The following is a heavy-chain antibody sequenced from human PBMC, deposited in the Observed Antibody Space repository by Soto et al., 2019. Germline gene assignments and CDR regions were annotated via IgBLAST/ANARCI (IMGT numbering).Heavy chain of an antibody. Sequence: SETLSLTCTVSGGSISSNTYYWGWIRQSPGKGLEWIGSIYYSGSSYYNPSLKSRVAISVDTSQNQFSLKLNSVTAADTAVYYCARQGCSSTRCYYYYYYYGMDVWGQGTTVPVSS. CDR3: ARQGCSSTRCYYYYYYYGMDV. D-gene: IGHD2-2*01. CDR1: GGSISSNTYY. V-gene: IGHV4-39*01. J-gene: IGHJ6*02. CDR2: IYYSGSS.